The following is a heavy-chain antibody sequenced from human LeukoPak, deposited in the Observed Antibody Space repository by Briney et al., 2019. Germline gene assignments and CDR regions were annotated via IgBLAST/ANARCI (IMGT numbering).Heavy chain of an antibody. V-gene: IGHV1-2*02. CDR1: VYTSTGYY. CDR3: ARDRVYYDSSGLSDY. CDR2: INLNSGGT. J-gene: IGHJ4*02. Sequence: ASVKVSRKPSVYTSTGYYMHAVRQAPGQGLEWMGWINLNSGGTNYAQKCQGRVTMTRDTSISAAYMEVSRLRSDDTAVYYCARDRVYYDSSGLSDYWGQGTLVTVSS. D-gene: IGHD3-22*01.